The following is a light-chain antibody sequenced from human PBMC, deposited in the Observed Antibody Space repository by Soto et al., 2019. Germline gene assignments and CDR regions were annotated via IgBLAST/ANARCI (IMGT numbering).Light chain of an antibody. CDR3: CSYAASYTCV. J-gene: IGLJ2*01. Sequence: QSALTQPRSVSGSPGQSVTISCTGTSSDVGGYNYVSWYQQHPGKSPKLMIYDVSKRPSGVPDRFSGSKSGNTASLTISGLQAEDEADYYGCSYAASYTCVFGGGTKLTVL. V-gene: IGLV2-11*01. CDR1: SSDVGGYNY. CDR2: DVS.